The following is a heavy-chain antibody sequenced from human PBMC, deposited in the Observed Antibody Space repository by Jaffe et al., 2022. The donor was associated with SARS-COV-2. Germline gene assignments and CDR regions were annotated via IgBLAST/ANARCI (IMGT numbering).Heavy chain of an antibody. D-gene: IGHD1-26*01. V-gene: IGHV2-5*02. CDR1: GFSLSSSGVG. J-gene: IGHJ4*02. CDR2: IYWDDDN. Sequence: QITLKESGPTLVKPTQTLTLTCTFSGFSLSSSGVGVGWIRQPPGRALEWLALIYWDDDNHYSPSLKTRLTITKDTSKNQVVLTMTNMDPEDTGTYYCAHRRGPATGSYWAWAYWGQGTLVTVSS. CDR3: AHRRGPATGSYWAWAY.